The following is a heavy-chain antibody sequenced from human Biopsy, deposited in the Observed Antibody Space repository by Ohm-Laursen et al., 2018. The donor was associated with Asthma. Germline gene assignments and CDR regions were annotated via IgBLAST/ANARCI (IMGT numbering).Heavy chain of an antibody. CDR3: ARVFESSEWGPFYHFGLDV. V-gene: IGHV3-11*01. CDR2: ISSSGSTT. CDR1: GFSFSDYY. D-gene: IGHD6-25*01. Sequence: LRLSCAASGFSFSDYYMPWMRQAPGKGLEWVSSISSSGSTTYPAESVKGRFTISRDNAQKSLFLQMGSLRAEDTAIYYCARVFESSEWGPFYHFGLDVWGQGTTVAVSS. J-gene: IGHJ6*02.